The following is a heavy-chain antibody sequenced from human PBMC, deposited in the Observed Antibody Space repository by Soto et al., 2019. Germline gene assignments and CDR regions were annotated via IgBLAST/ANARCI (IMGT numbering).Heavy chain of an antibody. CDR3: ARGGDYYFDS. CDR1: GDSITSCGFS. CDR2: IYHSGGT. V-gene: IGHV4-30-2*01. Sequence: PSETLSLTCAVSGDSITSCGFSWSWIRQPPGKGLEWIGYIYHSGGTYYNPSLKSRVTISINRSKNQFSLKMSSVTATDTAVYYCARGGDYYFDSWGQGTLVTVSS. D-gene: IGHD2-21*02. J-gene: IGHJ4*02.